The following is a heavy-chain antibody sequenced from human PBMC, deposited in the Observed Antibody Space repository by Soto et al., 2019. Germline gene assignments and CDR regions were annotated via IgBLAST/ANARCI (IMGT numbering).Heavy chain of an antibody. CDR3: ARTYSYGQYYYYYYGMDV. Sequence: QVQLVQSGAEVKKPGSSVKVSCKASGGTFSSYAISWVRQAPGQRLEWMGGIIPIFGTANYAQKFQGRVTITADKSTSTAYMELSSLRSEDTAVYYCARTYSYGQYYYYYYGMDVWGQGTTVTVSS. J-gene: IGHJ6*02. V-gene: IGHV1-69*06. CDR1: GGTFSSYA. CDR2: IIPIFGTA. D-gene: IGHD5-18*01.